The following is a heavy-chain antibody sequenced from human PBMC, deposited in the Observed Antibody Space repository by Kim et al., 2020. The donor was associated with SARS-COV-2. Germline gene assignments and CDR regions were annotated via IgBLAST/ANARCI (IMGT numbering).Heavy chain of an antibody. V-gene: IGHV1-18*01. CDR2: ISAYNGNT. Sequence: ASVKVSCKASGYTFTSYGISWVRQAPGQGLEWMGWISAYNGNTNYAQKLQGRVTMTTDTSTSTAYMELRSLRSDDTAVYYCARSNRGMLYYYYYGMDVWGQGTTVTVSS. D-gene: IGHD2-8*01. CDR3: ARSNRGMLYYYYYGMDV. CDR1: GYTFTSYG. J-gene: IGHJ6*02.